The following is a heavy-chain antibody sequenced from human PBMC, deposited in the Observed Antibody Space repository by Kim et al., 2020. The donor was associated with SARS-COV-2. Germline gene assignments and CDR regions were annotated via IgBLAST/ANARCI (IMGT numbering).Heavy chain of an antibody. CDR2: LYYSANEIT. CDR3: AGGLTLHYLDY. D-gene: IGHD2-21*01. CDR1: GGSISSYY. V-gene: IGHV4-59*01. J-gene: IGHJ4*02. Sequence: SETLSLTCTVSGGSISSYYWNWIRQLPGKGLEWIGHLYYSANEITNYNPALESRSTISVDTSKNQFSLKLTSVTAADTAVYYCAGGLTLHYLDYWGQGTLVTVSS.